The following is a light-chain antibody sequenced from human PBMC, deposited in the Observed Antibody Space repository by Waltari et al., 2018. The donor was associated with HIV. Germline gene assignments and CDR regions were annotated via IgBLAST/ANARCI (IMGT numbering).Light chain of an antibody. V-gene: IGLV3-25*03. Sequence: SSELTQPPSVSVSPGQTARISCPGDTLSKQSAYWYQQKPGQAPVVVIIKDTERPSGIPERFSGSSSGTTVTLTIRGVQAEDEADYYCQSSDNSEHMIFGGGTKLTVL. CDR2: KDT. J-gene: IGLJ2*01. CDR3: QSSDNSEHMI. CDR1: TLSKQS.